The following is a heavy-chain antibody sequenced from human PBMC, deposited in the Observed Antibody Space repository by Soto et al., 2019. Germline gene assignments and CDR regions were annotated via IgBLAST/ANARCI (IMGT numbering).Heavy chain of an antibody. V-gene: IGHV3-23*01. D-gene: IGHD2-2*01. CDR1: GFTFDTYA. J-gene: IGHJ6*02. CDR3: AKEGRYCSSTSCSAYYHSMDV. CDR2: ISGSGDST. Sequence: EVQLLESGGGLVQPGGSLRLSCAASGFTFDTYAMTWVRQTPGKGLEWVSTISGSGDSTNYADSVKGRFTISRDNSKNTLYVQMNSLRAEDTAVYYCAKEGRYCSSTSCSAYYHSMDVWGQGITVTVSS.